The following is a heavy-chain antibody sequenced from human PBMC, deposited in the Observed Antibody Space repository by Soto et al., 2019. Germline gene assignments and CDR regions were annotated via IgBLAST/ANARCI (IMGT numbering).Heavy chain of an antibody. J-gene: IGHJ4*02. CDR1: GYTFTSYG. CDR2: ISAYNGST. Sequence: ASVKVSCKASGYTFTSYGISWVRQAPGQGLEWMGWISAYNGSTNYAQKLQGRVTMPTDTSTSTAYMELRSLRSDDTAVYYCARDYLYDYIWGSYRLFDYWGQGALVTVSS. CDR3: ARDYLYDYIWGSYRLFDY. D-gene: IGHD3-16*02. V-gene: IGHV1-18*01.